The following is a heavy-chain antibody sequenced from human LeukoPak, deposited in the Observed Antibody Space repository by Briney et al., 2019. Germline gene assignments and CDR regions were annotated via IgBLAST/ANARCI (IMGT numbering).Heavy chain of an antibody. CDR2: IRGRSGGT. D-gene: IGHD3-10*01. CDR3: VRDTTRDYYGSGIHH. J-gene: IGHJ4*02. V-gene: IGHV1-2*02. CDR1: GYTFTGYQ. Sequence: ASVRLSCEASGYTFTGYQMNWVRQAPGQGLEWMVAIRGRSGGTKYAETLQGRVTLTRDTSISTAYMELRNLRSDDTAVYYCVRDTTRDYYGSGIHHRGQGTLVTVSS.